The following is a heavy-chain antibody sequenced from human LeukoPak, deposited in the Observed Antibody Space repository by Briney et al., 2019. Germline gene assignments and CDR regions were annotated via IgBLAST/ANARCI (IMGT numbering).Heavy chain of an antibody. V-gene: IGHV3-48*03. D-gene: IGHD3-10*01. Sequence: GGSLRLSCAASGFTFSGSEMNWVRQAPGKGLEWVSYISGSGGTMYYADSVRGRFTISRDNAKNSLYLQMNSLRAEDTAVYYCAGTLMVPSDYWGQGTLVTVSS. CDR2: ISGSGGTM. J-gene: IGHJ4*02. CDR3: AGTLMVPSDY. CDR1: GFTFSGSE.